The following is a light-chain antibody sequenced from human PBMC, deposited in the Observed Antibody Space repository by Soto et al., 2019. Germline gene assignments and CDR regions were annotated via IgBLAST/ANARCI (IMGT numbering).Light chain of an antibody. CDR1: QSISSY. J-gene: IGKJ4*01. CDR3: QQYNSYSLT. Sequence: IHLPQSPSSLSASVGDRFTITCRASQSISSYLNWYQRKPGKAPKLLIYDASSLESGVPSRFSGSGSGTEFTLTISSLQPDDFATYYCQQYNSYSLTFGGGTKVDI. CDR2: DAS. V-gene: IGKV1-5*01.